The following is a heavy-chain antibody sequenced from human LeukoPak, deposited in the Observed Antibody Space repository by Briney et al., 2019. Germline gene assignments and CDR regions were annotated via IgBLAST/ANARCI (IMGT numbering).Heavy chain of an antibody. Sequence: GGSLRLSCAASGFTFSSYSMNWVRQAPGKGLVWVSRINSDGSRTNYADSVKGRFTISRDNAKNTLYLQMSSLRAEDTAVYYCARVLTGSWDWFDPWGQGTLVTVSS. CDR1: GFTFSSYS. CDR2: INSDGSRT. J-gene: IGHJ5*02. D-gene: IGHD2-8*02. V-gene: IGHV3-74*01. CDR3: ARVLTGSWDWFDP.